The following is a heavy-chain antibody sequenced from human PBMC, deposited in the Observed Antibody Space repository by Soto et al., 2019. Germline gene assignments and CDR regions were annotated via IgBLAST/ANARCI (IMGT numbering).Heavy chain of an antibody. CDR3: ARGRSKDFTSTPPPSFDP. V-gene: IGHV3-9*01. J-gene: IGHJ5*02. Sequence: PGGSLRLSCAASGFTFDDYAMHWVRQAPGKGLEWVSGISWNSGSIGYADSVKGRFTISRDNAKNSLYLQMNSLRAEDTALYYCARGRSKDFTSTPPPSFDPWGQGVLVTVSS. CDR2: ISWNSGSI. CDR1: GFTFDDYA. D-gene: IGHD2-15*01.